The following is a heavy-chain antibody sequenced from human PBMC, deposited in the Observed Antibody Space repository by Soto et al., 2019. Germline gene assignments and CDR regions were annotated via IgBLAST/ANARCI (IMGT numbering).Heavy chain of an antibody. CDR3: ARGNVVTAANYYYYGMDG. V-gene: IGHV3-30-3*01. CDR1: VFTFSRYA. CDR2: ISYDGSNK. J-gene: IGHJ6*02. Sequence: LXLSCAASVFTFSRYAMNWVRQGPGKGLEWVAVISYDGSNKYYADSVKGRFTISRDNSKSTLYLQMNSLRAEDTAVYYCARGNVVTAANYYYYGMDGWGQGTKVIVYS. D-gene: IGHD2-2*01.